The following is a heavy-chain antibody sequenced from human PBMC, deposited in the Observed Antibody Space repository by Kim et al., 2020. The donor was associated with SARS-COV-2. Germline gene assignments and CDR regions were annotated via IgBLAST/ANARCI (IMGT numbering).Heavy chain of an antibody. CDR2: ISSSSSYT. V-gene: IGHV3-11*05. CDR3: ARAPPSRTRSYGSGPTDY. Sequence: GGSLRLSCAASGFTFSDYYMSWIRQAPGKGLEWVSYISSSSSYTNYADSVKGRFTISRDNAKNSLYLQMNSLRAEDTAVHYCARAPPSRTRSYGSGPTDYWGQGTLVTVSS. J-gene: IGHJ4*02. CDR1: GFTFSDYY. D-gene: IGHD3-10*01.